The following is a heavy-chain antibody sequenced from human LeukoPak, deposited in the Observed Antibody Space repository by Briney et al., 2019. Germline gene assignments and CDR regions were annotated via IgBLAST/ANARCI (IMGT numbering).Heavy chain of an antibody. J-gene: IGHJ4*02. CDR3: AKGYCTGGSCTKFDY. CDR2: IISSGDGT. CDR1: GFTFSSYV. V-gene: IGHV3-23*01. Sequence: GGSLRLSCATSGFTFSSYVMSWVRQAQGKGLEWVSVIISSGDGTFYADSVKGRFTISRDNSKNTLFLQMNSLRADDTAVYYCAKGYCTGGSCTKFDYWGQGTLVTVSS. D-gene: IGHD2-15*01.